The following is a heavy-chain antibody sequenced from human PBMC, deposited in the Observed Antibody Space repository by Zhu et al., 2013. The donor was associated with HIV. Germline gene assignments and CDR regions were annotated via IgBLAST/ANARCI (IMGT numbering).Heavy chain of an antibody. J-gene: IGHJ5*02. CDR2: INPSGGST. Sequence: QVQLVQSGAEVKKPGASVKVSCKASGYTFTSYYMHWVRQAPGQGLEWMGIINPSGGSTSYAQKFQGRVTMTRDTSTSTVYMELSSLRSEDTAVYYCARSGITIFGGALCWFDPWGQGTLVTVSS. CDR3: ARSGITIFGGALCWFDP. V-gene: IGHV1-46*01. CDR1: GYTFTSYY. D-gene: IGHD3-3*01.